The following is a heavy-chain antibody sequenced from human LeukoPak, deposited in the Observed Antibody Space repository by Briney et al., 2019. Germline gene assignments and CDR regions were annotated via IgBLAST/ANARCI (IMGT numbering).Heavy chain of an antibody. V-gene: IGHV4-59*12. CDR1: GGSISTYY. CDR2: IYYSGST. CDR3: ARVSSSWYQDWYFDL. D-gene: IGHD6-13*01. Sequence: SETLSLTCTVFGGSISTYYWSWIRQHPGKGLEWIGYIYYSGSTNYNPSLKSRVTMSVDTSKNQFSLKLSSVTAADTAVYYCARVSSSWYQDWYFDLWGRGTLVTVSS. J-gene: IGHJ2*01.